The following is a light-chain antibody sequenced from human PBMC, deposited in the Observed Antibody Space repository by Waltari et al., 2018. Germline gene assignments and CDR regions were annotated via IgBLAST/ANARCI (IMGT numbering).Light chain of an antibody. CDR3: QQSYSIPST. V-gene: IGKV1-39*01. CDR2: TAS. Sequence: DIQMTQSPSSLSTSVGDKVTITCRASQSISKYLNWYQQRPGKAPKLLIYTASTLKSGVPSRFSGSGSGTDFTLTISSLQPEDFGTYYCQQSYSIPSTFGPGTKLDI. CDR1: QSISKY. J-gene: IGKJ3*01.